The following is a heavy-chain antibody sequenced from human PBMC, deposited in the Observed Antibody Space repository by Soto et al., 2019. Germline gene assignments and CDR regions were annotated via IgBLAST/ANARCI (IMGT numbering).Heavy chain of an antibody. V-gene: IGHV3-23*01. J-gene: IGHJ4*02. CDR3: ASTLTMVVPGYFDY. Sequence: PGGSLRLSCAASGFTFSSYSMSWVRQAPGKGLEWVSAISGSGGSTYYADSVKGRFTISRDNSKNTLYLQMNSLRAEDTAVYYCASTLTMVVPGYFDYWGQGTLVTVSS. D-gene: IGHD3-10*01. CDR2: ISGSGGST. CDR1: GFTFSSYS.